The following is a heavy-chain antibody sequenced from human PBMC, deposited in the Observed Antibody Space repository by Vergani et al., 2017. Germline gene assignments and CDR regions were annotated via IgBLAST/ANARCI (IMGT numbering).Heavy chain of an antibody. V-gene: IGHV3-30*18. CDR1: GFTFSSYG. J-gene: IGHJ6*02. CDR3: AKAXMVRGVRMGHYYYYGMDV. CDR2: ISYDGSNK. D-gene: IGHD3-10*01. Sequence: QVQLVESGGGVVQPGRSLRLSCAASGFTFSSYGMHWVRQAPGKGLEWVAVISYDGSNKYYADSVKGRFTISRDNSKNTLYLQMNSLRAEDTAVYYCAKAXMVRGVRMGHYYYYGMDVWGQGTTVTVSS.